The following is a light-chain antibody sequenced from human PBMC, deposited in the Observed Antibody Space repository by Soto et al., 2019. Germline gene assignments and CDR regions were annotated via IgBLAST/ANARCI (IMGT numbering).Light chain of an antibody. J-gene: IGKJ3*01. CDR3: QQYGRSPFT. CDR2: GAS. CDR1: QSVSSNY. Sequence: EIVLTQSPGTLSLSPGERATLSCRASQSVSSNYLAWYQQKPAQAHRLLIYGASSSTTGIPGRFSGSASVTDFTRTISRLQPEDCTVYYCQQYGRSPFTFGHGTKVDIK. V-gene: IGKV3-20*01.